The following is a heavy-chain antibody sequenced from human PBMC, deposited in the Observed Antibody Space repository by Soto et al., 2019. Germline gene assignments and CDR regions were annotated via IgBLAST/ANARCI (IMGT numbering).Heavy chain of an antibody. J-gene: IGHJ4*02. D-gene: IGHD3-22*01. CDR1: GYTFTSYA. V-gene: IGHV1-3*01. CDR3: ARNYLTYYYDSSGPDY. Sequence: QVQLVQSGAELKKPGASVKVSCKASGYTFTSYAMHWVRQAPGQRLEWLGWINAGDGNTKYSQKFQGRVTITRDTSASTAYMELSSLRSEDTAVYYCARNYLTYYYDSSGPDYWGQGTLVTVSS. CDR2: INAGDGNT.